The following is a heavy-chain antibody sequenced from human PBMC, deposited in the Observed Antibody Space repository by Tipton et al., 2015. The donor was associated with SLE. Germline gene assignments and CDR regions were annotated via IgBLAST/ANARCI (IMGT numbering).Heavy chain of an antibody. Sequence: GSLRLSCAASGFTFSSYNMNWVRQAPGKGLEWVSSISISSRYIYYADSVKGRFTISRDNAKNSLYLQMNSLRAEDTAVYYCASVYCSSTSCSYFDYWGQGTLVTVSS. CDR2: ISISSRYI. V-gene: IGHV3-21*01. J-gene: IGHJ4*02. CDR1: GFTFSSYN. CDR3: ASVYCSSTSCSYFDY. D-gene: IGHD2-2*01.